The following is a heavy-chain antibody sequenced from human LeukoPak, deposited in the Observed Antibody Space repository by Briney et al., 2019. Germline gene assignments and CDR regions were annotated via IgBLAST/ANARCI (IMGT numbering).Heavy chain of an antibody. J-gene: IGHJ6*02. D-gene: IGHD6-13*01. CDR2: IYPGDSDT. Sequence: GESLKISCKGSGYSFTSYWIGWVRQMPGKGLEGMGIIYPGDSDTRYSPSFQGQVTISADKSISTAYLQWSSLKASDTAMYYCARESRSSSHRYYYGMDVWGQGTTVTVSS. CDR1: GYSFTSYW. V-gene: IGHV5-51*01. CDR3: ARESRSSSHRYYYGMDV.